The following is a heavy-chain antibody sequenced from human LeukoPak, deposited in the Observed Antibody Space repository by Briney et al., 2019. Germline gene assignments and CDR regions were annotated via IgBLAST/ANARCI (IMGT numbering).Heavy chain of an antibody. CDR3: ARDGSGGGYDYPYYFDY. V-gene: IGHV3-21*01. J-gene: IGHJ4*02. Sequence: PGGSLRLSCAASGFTFNHYAMSWVRQAPGKGLEWVSSISSSSSYIYYADSVKGRFTISRDNAKNSLYLQMNSLRAEDTAVYYCARDGSGGGYDYPYYFDYWGQGTLVTVSS. CDR2: ISSSSSYI. CDR1: GFTFNHYA. D-gene: IGHD5-12*01.